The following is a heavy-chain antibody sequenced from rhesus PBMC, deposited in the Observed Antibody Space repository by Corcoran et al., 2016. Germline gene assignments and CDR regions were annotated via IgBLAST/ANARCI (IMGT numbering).Heavy chain of an antibody. CDR3: ARGLIDY. J-gene: IGHJ4*01. CDR2: IRSGGST. Sequence: QVQLQQWGEGLVKPSETLSLTCAVYGGSINSNYWSWIRQPPGKGLEWIGRIRSGGSTNYNPSIKSRVTISIDTSKNQFSLKLSSVTAADTAVYYCARGLIDYWGQGVLVTVSS. D-gene: IGHD4-11*01. CDR1: GGSINSNY. V-gene: IGHV4-160*01.